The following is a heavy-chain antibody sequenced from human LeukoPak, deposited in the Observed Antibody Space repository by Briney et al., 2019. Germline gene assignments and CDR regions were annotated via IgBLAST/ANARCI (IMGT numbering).Heavy chain of an antibody. D-gene: IGHD3-22*01. V-gene: IGHV4-39*01. CDR3: ARSKDYYDSSGYHRNNWFDP. CDR2: IYYSGSN. Sequence: SETLSLTCTVSGGSLSSSSYYWGWIRQPPGKGLEWLGSIYYSGSNYYNPSLKSRVTISVDTSKNQFSLKLSSVTDADTAVYYCARSKDYYDSSGYHRNNWFDPWGQGTLVTVSS. CDR1: GGSLSSSSYY. J-gene: IGHJ5*02.